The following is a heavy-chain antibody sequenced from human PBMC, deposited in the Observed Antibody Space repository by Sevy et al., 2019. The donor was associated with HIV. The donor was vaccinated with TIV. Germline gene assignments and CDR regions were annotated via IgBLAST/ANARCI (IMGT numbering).Heavy chain of an antibody. CDR1: GFTVNSDY. J-gene: IGHJ5*02. CDR2: VDSGGTT. D-gene: IGHD3-10*01. V-gene: IGHV3-53*01. CDR3: ARHISFGELGSWFDP. Sequence: GGSLRLSCAASGFTVNSDYMSWVRQAPGKGLEWVSVVDSGGTTYYADSVKGRFTISRDNSKNILYLQMNSLRAEDTAVYYCARHISFGELGSWFDPWGQGTLVTVSS.